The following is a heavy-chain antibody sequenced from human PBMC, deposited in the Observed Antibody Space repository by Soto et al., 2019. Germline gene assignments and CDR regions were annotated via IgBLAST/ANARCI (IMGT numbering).Heavy chain of an antibody. V-gene: IGHV2-5*02. CDR2: IYWDDDK. D-gene: IGHD1-1*01. Sequence: QITLEESGPPRVKPTQTLTLTCIFSGFSLSTSGVGVGWIRQPPGKALEWLAFIYWDDDKRYNPSLRSRLTITKDTSRHQVALTMTNVDPVDTATYFCAHRASLQGNLDGGYSDSWGQGALVTVSS. J-gene: IGHJ4*02. CDR1: GFSLSTSGVG. CDR3: AHRASLQGNLDGGYSDS.